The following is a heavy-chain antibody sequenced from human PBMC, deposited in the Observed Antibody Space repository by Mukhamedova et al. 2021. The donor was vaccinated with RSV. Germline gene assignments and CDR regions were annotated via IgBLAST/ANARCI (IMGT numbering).Heavy chain of an antibody. CDR1: SYA. J-gene: IGHJ4*02. D-gene: IGHD3-16*01. Sequence: SYAMHWVRQAPGKGLEWVAVISYDGSNKYYADSVKGRFTISRDNSKNTLYLQMNSLRAEDTAVYYCARETWGGVSFDYWGQGPL. CDR3: ARETWGGVSFDY. V-gene: IGHV3-30*01. CDR2: ISYDGSNK.